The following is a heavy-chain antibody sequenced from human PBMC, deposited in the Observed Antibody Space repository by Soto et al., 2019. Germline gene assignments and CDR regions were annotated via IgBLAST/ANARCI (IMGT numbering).Heavy chain of an antibody. CDR2: IIPIFGTA. V-gene: IGHV1-69*13. CDR1: GGTFSSYA. J-gene: IGHJ6*02. D-gene: IGHD3-22*01. Sequence: SVKVSCKASGGTFSSYAISWVRQAPGQGLEWMGGIIPIFGTANYAQKFQGRVTITADESTSTAYMELSSLRSEDTAVYYCARRTYYYDSSGYSRNYYYYGMDVWGQGTTVTVSS. CDR3: ARRTYYYDSSGYSRNYYYYGMDV.